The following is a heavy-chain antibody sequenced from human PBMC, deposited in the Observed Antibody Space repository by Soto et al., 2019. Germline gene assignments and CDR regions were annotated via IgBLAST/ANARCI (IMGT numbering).Heavy chain of an antibody. Sequence: EVQLVESGGGFVQPGGSLRLSCVASRFSFTNAWMSWVRQAPGKGPEWVGRIKSKTDGGTADYAAPVKGRFTISRDGSQNKLYLYMDSLKTEGTALYHCSNDIGIYGLDLWGQGTTVTVSS. CDR1: RFSFTNAW. CDR2: IKSKTDGGTA. CDR3: SNDIGIYGLDL. J-gene: IGHJ6*02. D-gene: IGHD3-9*01. V-gene: IGHV3-15*01.